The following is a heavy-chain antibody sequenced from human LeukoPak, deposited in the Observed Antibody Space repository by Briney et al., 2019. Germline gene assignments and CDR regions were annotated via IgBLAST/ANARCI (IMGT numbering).Heavy chain of an antibody. Sequence: PSETLSLTCTVSGGSVSSGSYYWSWIRQPPGKGLEWIGYIYYSGSTNYNPSLKSRVTISVDTSKNQFSLKLSSVTAADTAVYYCARDQGSYGGFDHWGQGTLVTVSS. J-gene: IGHJ4*02. CDR3: ARDQGSYGGFDH. CDR2: IYYSGST. V-gene: IGHV4-61*01. D-gene: IGHD5-18*01. CDR1: GGSVSSGSYY.